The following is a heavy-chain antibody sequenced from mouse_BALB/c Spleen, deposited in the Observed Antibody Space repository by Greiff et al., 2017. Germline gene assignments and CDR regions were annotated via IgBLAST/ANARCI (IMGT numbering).Heavy chain of an antibody. D-gene: IGHD2-4*01. J-gene: IGHJ4*01. CDR3: ARDGDYDDAMDY. V-gene: IGHV5-9-1*01. Sequence: DVMLVESGGGLVKPGGSLKLSCAASGFTFSSYAMSWVRQTPEKRLEWVATISSGGSYTYYPDSVKGRFTISRDNAKNTLYLQMSSLRSEDTAMYYCARDGDYDDAMDYWGQGTSVTVSS. CDR2: ISSGGSYT. CDR1: GFTFSSYA.